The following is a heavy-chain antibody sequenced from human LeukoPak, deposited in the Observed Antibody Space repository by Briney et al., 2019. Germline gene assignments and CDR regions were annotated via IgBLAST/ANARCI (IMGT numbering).Heavy chain of an antibody. CDR1: GGSFSGYY. D-gene: IGHD3-9*01. J-gene: IGHJ6*02. V-gene: IGHV4-34*01. CDR3: AGAGTYYDILTGSRYYYGMDV. CDR2: INHSGGT. Sequence: SETLSLTCAVYGGSFSGYYWSWIRQPPGKGLGWIGEINHSGGTNYNPSLKSRVTISVDTSKNQFSLKLSSVTAADTAVYYCAGAGTYYDILTGSRYYYGMDVWGQGTTVTVSS.